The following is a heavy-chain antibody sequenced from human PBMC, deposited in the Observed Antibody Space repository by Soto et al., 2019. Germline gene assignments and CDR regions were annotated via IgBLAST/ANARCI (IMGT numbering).Heavy chain of an antibody. J-gene: IGHJ3*02. CDR3: AKDYYDSSGPPGAFDI. CDR2: ISGSGGRT. V-gene: IGHV3-23*01. Sequence: GGSLRLSCAASGFTFSSYSMNWVRQAPGKGLEWVSSISGSGGRTYFADSVKGRFTISRDNSKNTLFLQMNSLRAEDTAVYYCAKDYYDSSGPPGAFDIWGQGTMVTVSS. CDR1: GFTFSSYS. D-gene: IGHD3-22*01.